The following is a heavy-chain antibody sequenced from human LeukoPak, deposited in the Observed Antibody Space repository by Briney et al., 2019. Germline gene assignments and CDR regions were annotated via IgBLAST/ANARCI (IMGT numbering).Heavy chain of an antibody. J-gene: IGHJ6*03. CDR3: ARSTTYYYYYYMDV. CDR1: GFTFSSCL. D-gene: IGHD1-7*01. Sequence: PGGSLRLSCEVSGFTFSSCLMTWVRQAPGKGLEWVANIKQDGSEKYYVDSVKGQFTISRDNAKNSLYLQMDSLRAEDTAVYYCARSTTYYYYYYMDVWGKGTTVTVSS. CDR2: IKQDGSEK. V-gene: IGHV3-7*01.